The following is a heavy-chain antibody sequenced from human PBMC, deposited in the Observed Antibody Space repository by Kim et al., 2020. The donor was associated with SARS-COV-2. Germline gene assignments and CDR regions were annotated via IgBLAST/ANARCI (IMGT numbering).Heavy chain of an antibody. CDR3: ATTGQWLVLGGRDY. CDR1: GFSFSRYT. V-gene: IGHV3-21*01. Sequence: GGSLRLSCAASGFSFSRYTMNWVRQAPGKGLEWVSSISSSGSYIYYADSVKGRFTISRDNAKNSLYLEMNSLRAEDTAVYYCATTGQWLVLGGRDYWGQGTLVTVSS. CDR2: ISSSGSYI. D-gene: IGHD6-19*01. J-gene: IGHJ4*02.